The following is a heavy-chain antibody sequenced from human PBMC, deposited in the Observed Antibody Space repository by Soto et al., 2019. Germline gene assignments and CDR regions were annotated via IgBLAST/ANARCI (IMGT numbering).Heavy chain of an antibody. CDR1: GGSISSYY. D-gene: IGHD6-6*01. CDR3: AGGEYSSFNPCDY. J-gene: IGHJ4*02. CDR2: IYYSGST. V-gene: IGHV4-59*01. Sequence: QVQLQESGPGLVKPSETLSLTCTVSGGSISSYYWSWIRQPPGKGLEWIGYIYYSGSTNYNPSLKSRVTISVDTSKNQFSLKLSYVTAADTAVYYCAGGEYSSFNPCDYWGQGTLVTVSS.